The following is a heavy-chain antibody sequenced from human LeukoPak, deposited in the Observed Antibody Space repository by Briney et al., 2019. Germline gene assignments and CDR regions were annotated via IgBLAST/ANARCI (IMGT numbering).Heavy chain of an antibody. CDR3: ARESGYHGSGFDP. CDR1: GFTFSTYW. D-gene: IGHD3-10*01. V-gene: IGHV3-74*01. J-gene: IGHJ5*02. Sequence: GGSLRLSCAASGFTFSTYWMHWVRQVPGKGLMWVSRINSDGSTTSYADSVKGRFTISRDNAKNTLYLQMNSLRDEDTAVYYCARESGYHGSGFDPWRQGTLVTVSS. CDR2: INSDGSTT.